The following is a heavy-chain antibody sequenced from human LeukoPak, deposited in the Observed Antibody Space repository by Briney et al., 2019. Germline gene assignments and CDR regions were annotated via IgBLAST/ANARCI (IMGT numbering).Heavy chain of an antibody. D-gene: IGHD3-22*01. CDR1: GFTFSSHG. V-gene: IGHV3-23*01. J-gene: IGHJ4*02. Sequence: PGGSLRLSCAASGFTFSSHGMNWVRQAPGKGLEWVSGISGSGGSTYYADSVKGRFTISRDNSKNTLYLQMNSLRAEDTAVYYCAKRETYDSSGYYYWYFDYWGQGTLVTVSS. CDR2: ISGSGGST. CDR3: AKRETYDSSGYYYWYFDY.